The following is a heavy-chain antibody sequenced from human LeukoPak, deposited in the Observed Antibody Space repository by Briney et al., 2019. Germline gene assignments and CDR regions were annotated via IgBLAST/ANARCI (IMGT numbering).Heavy chain of an antibody. CDR3: AKDLNTIFGVVIIGNGAFDI. D-gene: IGHD3-3*01. V-gene: IGHV3-23*03. Sequence: GGSLRLSCAASGFTFSSYAMSWVRQAPGKGLEWVSVIYSGGSTYYADSVKGRFTISRDNSKNTLYLQMNSLRAEDTAVYYCAKDLNTIFGVVIIGNGAFDIWGQGTMVTVSS. CDR2: IYSGGST. CDR1: GFTFSSYA. J-gene: IGHJ3*02.